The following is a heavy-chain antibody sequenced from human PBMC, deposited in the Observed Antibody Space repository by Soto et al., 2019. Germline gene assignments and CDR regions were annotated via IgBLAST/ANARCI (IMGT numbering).Heavy chain of an antibody. CDR1: GGSISSGDYY. J-gene: IGHJ4*02. Sequence: QVQLQESGPGLVKPSQTLSLTCTVSGGSISSGDYYWSWIRQPPGKGLEWIGYIYYSGSTYYNPSLNSRVTISVDTSKNQFALKLSSVTAADTAVYYCARVVQLWDVWGSSFDYWGQGTLVTVSS. CDR3: ARVVQLWDVWGSSFDY. CDR2: IYYSGST. V-gene: IGHV4-30-4*01. D-gene: IGHD5-18*01.